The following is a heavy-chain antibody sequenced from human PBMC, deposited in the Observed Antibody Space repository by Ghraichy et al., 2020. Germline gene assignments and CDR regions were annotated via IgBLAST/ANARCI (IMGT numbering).Heavy chain of an antibody. CDR2: IWYDGSNN. CDR1: GFTFKNYA. Sequence: GSLRLSCAASGFTFKNYAMHWVRQAPGKGLEWVAVIWYDGSNNFYTDSVKGRFTISRDNFKNTLYLQMNSLTVEDTAVYYCARGGQQLVRSPFDYWGQGNLVTVSS. V-gene: IGHV3-33*01. D-gene: IGHD6-13*01. CDR3: ARGGQQLVRSPFDY. J-gene: IGHJ4*02.